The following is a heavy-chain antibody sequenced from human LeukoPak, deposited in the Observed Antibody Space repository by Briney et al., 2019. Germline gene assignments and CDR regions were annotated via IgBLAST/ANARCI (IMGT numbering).Heavy chain of an antibody. Sequence: QPGGSLRLSCAASGFSFSSYWMYWVRQAPGKGLVWVSHIKSDEITTTYADSVKGRFTTSRDNAKNTLYLQMNSLRAEDTAVYYCARDRAYAFDIWGQGTMVTVSS. V-gene: IGHV3-74*01. CDR3: ARDRAYAFDI. CDR1: GFSFSSYW. CDR2: IKSDEITT. J-gene: IGHJ3*02.